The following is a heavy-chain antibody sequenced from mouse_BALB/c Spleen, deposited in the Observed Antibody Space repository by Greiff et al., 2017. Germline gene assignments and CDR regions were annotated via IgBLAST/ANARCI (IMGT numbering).Heavy chain of an antibody. J-gene: IGHJ4*01. CDR3: ARSLRGSSYGYAMDY. Sequence: EVQLQESGGGLVQPGGSRKLSCAASGFTFSSFGMHWVRQAPEKGLEWVAYISSGSSTIYYADTVKGRFTISRDNPKNTLFLQMTSLRSEDTAMYYCARSLRGSSYGYAMDYWGQGTSVTVSS. V-gene: IGHV5-17*02. D-gene: IGHD1-1*01. CDR2: ISSGSSTI. CDR1: GFTFSSFG.